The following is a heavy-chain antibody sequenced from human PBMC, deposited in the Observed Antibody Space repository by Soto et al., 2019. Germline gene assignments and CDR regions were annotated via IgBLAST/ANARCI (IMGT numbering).Heavy chain of an antibody. J-gene: IGHJ4*02. CDR3: TTISYGAAGY. Sequence: PGGSLRLSCAASGFTFTNAWMNWVRQAPGKGLEWVGRIKSKSDGGTTDYAAPVKGRFTISREDSKDTLYLQMSSLKTEDTAVYYCTTISYGAAGYWGQGTLVTVSS. CDR1: GFTFTNAW. CDR2: IKSKSDGGTT. V-gene: IGHV3-15*01. D-gene: IGHD4-17*01.